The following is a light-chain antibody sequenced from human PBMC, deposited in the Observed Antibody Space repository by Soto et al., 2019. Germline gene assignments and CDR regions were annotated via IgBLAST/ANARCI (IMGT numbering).Light chain of an antibody. V-gene: IGKV1-5*01. CDR2: DAS. CDR3: QQYNSYSPST. J-gene: IGKJ4*01. Sequence: DIQMTQSPSTLSASVGDRVTITCRASQSISSWLAWYQQKPGKAPKLLIYDASSLESGVPSRFSGSGSGTEFTLTISSLLPDDFAPYYCQQYNSYSPSTFGGGTKVEIK. CDR1: QSISSW.